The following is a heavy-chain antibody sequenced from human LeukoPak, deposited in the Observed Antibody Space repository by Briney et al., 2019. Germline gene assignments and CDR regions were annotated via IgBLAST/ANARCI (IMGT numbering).Heavy chain of an antibody. CDR1: GGSISSSSYY. V-gene: IGHV4-39*07. Sequence: SETLSLTCTVSGGSISSSSYYWGWIRQPPGKGLEWIGSIYYSGNTYYNPSLKSRVTMSVDTSKNQFSLKLSSVTAADTAVYYCARGGSAIHDAFDIWGQGTMVTVSS. CDR3: ARGGSAIHDAFDI. CDR2: IYYSGNT. J-gene: IGHJ3*02.